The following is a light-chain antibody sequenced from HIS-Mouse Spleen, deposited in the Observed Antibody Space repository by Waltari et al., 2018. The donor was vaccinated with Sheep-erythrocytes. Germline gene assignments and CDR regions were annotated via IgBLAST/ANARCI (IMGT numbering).Light chain of an antibody. J-gene: IGLJ1*01. Sequence: QSALTQPRSVSGSPGQSVTIPCTGTSSDVGGYNHVSWYQQNPGKAPKLMIYDVSKRPSGVPDRFSGSKSGNTASLTISGLQAEDEADYYCCSYAGSYNHVFATGTKVTVL. CDR1: SSDVGGYNH. CDR2: DVS. V-gene: IGLV2-11*01. CDR3: CSYAGSYNHV.